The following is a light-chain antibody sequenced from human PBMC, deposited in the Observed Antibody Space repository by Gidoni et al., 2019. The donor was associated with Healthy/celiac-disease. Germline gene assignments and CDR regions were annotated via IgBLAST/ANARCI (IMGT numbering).Light chain of an antibody. CDR3: QQRSNWSYT. V-gene: IGKV3-11*01. Sequence: IVLTQSPATLSLSPGERATLSCRASQSVSSYLAWYQQKPGQAPRLLIYDASNRATGIPARFSGSGSGTDFTLTIRSLEPEDFAVYYCQQRSNWSYTFGQGTKLEIK. CDR2: DAS. J-gene: IGKJ2*01. CDR1: QSVSSY.